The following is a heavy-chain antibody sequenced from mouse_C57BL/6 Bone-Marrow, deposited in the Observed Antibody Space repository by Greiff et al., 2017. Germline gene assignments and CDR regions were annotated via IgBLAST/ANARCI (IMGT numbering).Heavy chain of an antibody. CDR2: IDPSDSYT. CDR1: GYTFTSYW. V-gene: IGHV1-69*01. CDR3: AREAWLRRRDYAMDY. Sequence: QVQLQQPGAELVMPGASVKLSCKASGYTFTSYWMHWVKQRPGQGLEWIGEIDPSDSYTNYNQKFKGKSTLTVDKSSSTAYMQLSSLTSEDSVVYYCAREAWLRRRDYAMDYWGQGTSVTVSS. D-gene: IGHD2-2*01. J-gene: IGHJ4*01.